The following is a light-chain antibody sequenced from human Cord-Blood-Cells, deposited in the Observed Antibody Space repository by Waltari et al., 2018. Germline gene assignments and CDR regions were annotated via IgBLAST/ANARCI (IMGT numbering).Light chain of an antibody. V-gene: IGLV3-16*01. CDR1: ALPKKY. CDR3: LSADSSGTVV. J-gene: IGLJ2*01. Sequence: SYELTQPPSVSVSLGQMARITCSGEALPKKYAYWYQTKPGQFPLLVIYKDSERPSGIPERFSGSSSGTIVTLTISGVQAEDEADYYCLSADSSGTVVFGGGTKLTVL. CDR2: KDS.